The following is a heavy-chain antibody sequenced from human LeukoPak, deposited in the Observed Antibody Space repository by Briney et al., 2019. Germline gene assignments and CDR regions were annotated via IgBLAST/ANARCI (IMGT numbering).Heavy chain of an antibody. Sequence: PGGSLRLSCAASGFTFSSYWMSWVRQAPGKGLEWVANIKQDGSEKYYVDSVKGRFTISRDNAKNSLYLQMNSLRAEDTAVYYCARDGVATSDYYYYYYMDVWGKGTTVTISS. V-gene: IGHV3-7*01. D-gene: IGHD5-24*01. J-gene: IGHJ6*03. CDR2: IKQDGSEK. CDR3: ARDGVATSDYYYYYYMDV. CDR1: GFTFSSYW.